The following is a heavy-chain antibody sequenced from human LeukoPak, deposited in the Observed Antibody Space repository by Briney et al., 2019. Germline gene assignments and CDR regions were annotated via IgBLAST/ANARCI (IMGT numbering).Heavy chain of an antibody. CDR2: IYHSGST. Sequence: GSLRLSCAASGFTFSTYSLSWVRQPPGKGLEWIGEIYHSGSTNYNPSLKSRVTISVDKSKNQFSLKLSSVTAADTAVYYCARDALVGATAFDIWGQGTMVTVSS. D-gene: IGHD1-26*01. CDR1: GFTFSTYSL. CDR3: ARDALVGATAFDI. J-gene: IGHJ3*02. V-gene: IGHV4-4*02.